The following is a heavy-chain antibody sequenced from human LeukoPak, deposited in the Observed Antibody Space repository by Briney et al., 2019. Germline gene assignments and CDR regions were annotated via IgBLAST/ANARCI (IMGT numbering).Heavy chain of an antibody. V-gene: IGHV4-39*01. CDR3: ARPRIASYYMDV. CDR2: IYYSGST. Sequence: SETLSLTCTVSGGSISSSSYYWGWIRQPPGKGLEWIGSIYYSGSTYYNPSLKSRVTISVYTSKNQFSLKLSSVTAADTAAYYCARPRIASYYMDVWGKGTTVTVSS. CDR1: GGSISSSSYY. D-gene: IGHD6-13*01. J-gene: IGHJ6*03.